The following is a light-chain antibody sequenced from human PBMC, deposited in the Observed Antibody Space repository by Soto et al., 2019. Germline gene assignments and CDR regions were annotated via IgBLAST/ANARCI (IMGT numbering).Light chain of an antibody. CDR3: QTWGSGIVV. V-gene: IGLV4-69*01. CDR1: SGHSNYA. J-gene: IGLJ2*01. CDR2: LNSDGSH. Sequence: QLVLTQSPSASASLGASVKLTCTLSSGHSNYAIAWHQQQSEKGPRYLMKLNSDGSHSKGDGIPDRFAGSSSGAERVLTIASRQSEDEADYYCQTWGSGIVVFGGGTKLTVL.